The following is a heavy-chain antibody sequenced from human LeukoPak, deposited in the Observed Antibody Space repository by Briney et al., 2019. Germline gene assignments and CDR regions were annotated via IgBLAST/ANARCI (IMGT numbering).Heavy chain of an antibody. J-gene: IGHJ4*02. CDR1: RFTFGSYG. D-gene: IGHD3-3*01. V-gene: IGHV3-23*01. Sequence: GGSLRLSCAASRFTFGSYGMTWVRQAPGKGLEWVSSISGHGGNSYYADSVKGRFTISRDNAKNSVYLQMNSLRAEDTAVYYCARALSGWGQGTLVTVFS. CDR3: ARALSG. CDR2: ISGHGGNS.